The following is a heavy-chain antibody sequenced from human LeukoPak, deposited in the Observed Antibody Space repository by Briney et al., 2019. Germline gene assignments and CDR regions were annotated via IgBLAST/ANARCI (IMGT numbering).Heavy chain of an antibody. Sequence: SVKVSCKASGGTFSSYAISWVRQAPGQGLEWMGRIIPILGIANYAQKFQGRVTITADKSTSTAYMELSSLRSEDTAVYYCARGSPRGALFDYWGQGTLVTVSS. CDR3: ARGSPRGALFDY. CDR1: GGTFSSYA. V-gene: IGHV1-69*04. J-gene: IGHJ4*02. CDR2: IIPILGIA.